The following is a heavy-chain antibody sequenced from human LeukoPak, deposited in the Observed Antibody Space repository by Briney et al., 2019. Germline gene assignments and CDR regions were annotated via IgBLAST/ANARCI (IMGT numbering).Heavy chain of an antibody. CDR1: GGSISSSSYY. CDR3: ARLENGFWGSYRYKFAFDY. Sequence: SETLSLTCTVSGGSISSSSYYWGWIRQPPGKGLEWIGSIYYSGSTYYNPSLKSRVTISVDTSKNQFSLKLSSVTAADTAVYYCARLENGFWGSYRYKFAFDYWGQGTLVTVSS. D-gene: IGHD3-16*02. CDR2: IYYSGST. J-gene: IGHJ4*02. V-gene: IGHV4-39*01.